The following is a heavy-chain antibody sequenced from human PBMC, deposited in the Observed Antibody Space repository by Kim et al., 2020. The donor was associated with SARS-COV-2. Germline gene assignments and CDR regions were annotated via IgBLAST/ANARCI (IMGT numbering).Heavy chain of an antibody. CDR2: IDPSDSYT. V-gene: IGHV5-10-1*01. D-gene: IGHD1-26*01. Sequence: GESLKISCKGSGYSFTSYWISWVRQMPGKGLEWMGRIDPSDSYTNYSPSFQGHVTISADKSISTAYLQWSSLKASDTAMYYCARVALTSYSGSYYYYYGMDVWGQGTTVTVSS. CDR1: GYSFTSYW. CDR3: ARVALTSYSGSYYYYYGMDV. J-gene: IGHJ6*02.